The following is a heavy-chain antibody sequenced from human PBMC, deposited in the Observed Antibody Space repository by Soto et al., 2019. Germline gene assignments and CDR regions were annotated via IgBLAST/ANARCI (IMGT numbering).Heavy chain of an antibody. Sequence: GGSLRLSCAASGFTFSSYSMNWVRQAPGKGLEWVSSISSSSSYIYYADSVKGRFTISRDNAKNSLYLQMNSLRAEDTAVYYCARDRGYFDRNFDYWGQGTLVTVSS. CDR3: ARDRGYFDRNFDY. CDR1: GFTFSSYS. V-gene: IGHV3-21*01. CDR2: ISSSSSYI. J-gene: IGHJ4*02. D-gene: IGHD3-9*01.